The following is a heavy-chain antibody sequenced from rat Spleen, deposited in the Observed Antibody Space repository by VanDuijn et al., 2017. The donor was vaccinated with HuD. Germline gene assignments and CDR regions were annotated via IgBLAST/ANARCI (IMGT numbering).Heavy chain of an antibody. Sequence: EVQLVESGGSLVQPGRSLKLSCAASGFTFSNYGMHWIRQAPTKGLEWVASISPTGGSTSYRDSVKGRFTISRDNAKSTLCLHMDSLRSEDTATYYCATAGARISRFAYWGQGTLVTVSS. D-gene: IGHD2-7*01. CDR1: GFTFSNYG. CDR2: ISPTGGST. CDR3: ATAGARISRFAY. V-gene: IGHV5-19*01. J-gene: IGHJ3*01.